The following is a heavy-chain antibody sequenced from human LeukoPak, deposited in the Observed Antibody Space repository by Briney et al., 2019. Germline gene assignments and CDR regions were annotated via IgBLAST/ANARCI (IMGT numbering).Heavy chain of an antibody. CDR3: ARAQMATMVEDYFDY. CDR1: GGSISSGGYY. J-gene: IGHJ4*02. D-gene: IGHD5-24*01. Sequence: TPSQTLSLTCTVSGGSISSGGYYWSWIRQHPGKGLEWIGYIYYSGSTYHNPSLKSRVTISVDTSKNQFSLKLSSVTAADTAVYYCARAQMATMVEDYFDYWGQGTLVTVSS. CDR2: IYYSGST. V-gene: IGHV4-31*03.